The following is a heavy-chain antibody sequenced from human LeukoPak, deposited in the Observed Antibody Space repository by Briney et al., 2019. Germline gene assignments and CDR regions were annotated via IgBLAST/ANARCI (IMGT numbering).Heavy chain of an antibody. CDR3: TTSKYSSEHGD. Sequence: GGSLRLSCAASGSTFSNAWMSWVRQAPGKGLEWVGRIKSKTDGGTTDYAAPVKGRFTISRDDSKNTLYLQMNSLKTEDTAVYYCTTSKYSSEHGDWGQGTLVTVSS. CDR2: IKSKTDGGTT. D-gene: IGHD6-19*01. CDR1: GSTFSNAW. V-gene: IGHV3-15*01. J-gene: IGHJ4*02.